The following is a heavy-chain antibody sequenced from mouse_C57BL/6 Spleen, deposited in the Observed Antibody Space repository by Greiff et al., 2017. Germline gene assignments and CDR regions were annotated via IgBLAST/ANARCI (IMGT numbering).Heavy chain of an antibody. Sequence: VQLQQPGAELVMPGASVKLSCKASGYTFTSYWMHWVKQRPGQGLEWIGEIDPSDSNTNYNHKFKGKATLTVDKSSSTAYMQRSSLTSVDSAVYYGAESYYCGSRGDFDYWGQGTTLTVSS. V-gene: IGHV1-69*01. CDR3: AESYYCGSRGDFDY. D-gene: IGHD1-1*02. J-gene: IGHJ2*01. CDR2: IDPSDSNT. CDR1: GYTFTSYW.